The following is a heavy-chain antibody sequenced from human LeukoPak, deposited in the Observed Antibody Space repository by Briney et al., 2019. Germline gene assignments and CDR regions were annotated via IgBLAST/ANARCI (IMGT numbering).Heavy chain of an antibody. CDR3: ARDNTWYFDL. Sequence: ASVKVSCKASGYTFSSYAISWVRQAPGQGLGWMGWISPYNGNTNSAQKFQGRVTMTTDTSTSAAYMELRSLRSDDTAVYYCARDNTWYFDLWGRGTLVTVSS. J-gene: IGHJ2*01. D-gene: IGHD2/OR15-2a*01. V-gene: IGHV1-18*01. CDR1: GYTFSSYA. CDR2: ISPYNGNT.